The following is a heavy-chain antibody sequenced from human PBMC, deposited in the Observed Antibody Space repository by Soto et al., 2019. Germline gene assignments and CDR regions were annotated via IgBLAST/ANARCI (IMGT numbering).Heavy chain of an antibody. Sequence: ASVKVSCQVSGYTLTDLSMHWVRQAPGKGLEWMGGFDPEDGETIYAQKFQGRVTMTEDTSTDTAYMELSSLRSEDTAVYYCATPKQDYGGNTNFDYWGQGTLVTVSS. D-gene: IGHD4-17*01. CDR1: GYTLTDLS. CDR3: ATPKQDYGGNTNFDY. CDR2: FDPEDGET. V-gene: IGHV1-24*01. J-gene: IGHJ4*02.